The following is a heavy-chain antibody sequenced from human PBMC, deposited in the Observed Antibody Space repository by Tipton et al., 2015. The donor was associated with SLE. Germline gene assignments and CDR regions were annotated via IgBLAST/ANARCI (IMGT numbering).Heavy chain of an antibody. CDR1: GFTFSSSW. CDR2: INSDGSIT. CDR3: ASSFYCGGDCYPYYFDY. V-gene: IGHV3-74*01. D-gene: IGHD2-21*01. Sequence: SLRLSCAASGFTFSSSWMHWVRQAPGQGLVWVSRINSDGSITSYADSVRGRFTISRDNAENTLYLQMNSLRVEDTAVYYCASSFYCGGDCYPYYFDYWGQGTLVTVSS. J-gene: IGHJ4*02.